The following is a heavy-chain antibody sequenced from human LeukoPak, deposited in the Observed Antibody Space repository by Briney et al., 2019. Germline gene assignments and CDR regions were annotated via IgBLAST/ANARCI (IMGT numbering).Heavy chain of an antibody. CDR1: GFTFSSYA. Sequence: GGSLRLSCAASGFTFSSYAMSWVRQAPGKGLEWVSAISGSGGSTYYADSVKGRFTISRDNSKTTLYLQMNRLRAEDTAVYYCAKGGGYSYGSNQKIDYWGQGTLVTVSS. J-gene: IGHJ4*02. CDR2: ISGSGGST. D-gene: IGHD5-18*01. CDR3: AKGGGYSYGSNQKIDY. V-gene: IGHV3-23*01.